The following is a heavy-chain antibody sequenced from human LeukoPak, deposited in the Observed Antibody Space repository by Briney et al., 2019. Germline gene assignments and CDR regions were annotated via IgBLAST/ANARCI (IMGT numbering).Heavy chain of an antibody. D-gene: IGHD5-12*01. CDR3: ARMGGYSGYATH. J-gene: IGHJ4*02. CDR2: IHYSGTT. V-gene: IGHV4-59*08. CDR1: GGSIGTYY. Sequence: PSETLSLTCTVSGGSIGTYYWSWIRQPPGKGLVWIGYIHYSGTTNYNPSLKNRVTISLDTSKNQFSLNLSSVTAADTAVYYCARMGGYSGYATHWGQGTLVTVSS.